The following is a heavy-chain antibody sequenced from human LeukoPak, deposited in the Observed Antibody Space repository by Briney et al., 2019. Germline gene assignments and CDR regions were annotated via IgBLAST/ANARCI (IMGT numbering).Heavy chain of an antibody. J-gene: IGHJ4*02. CDR2: IIPNLGTT. D-gene: IGHD3-22*01. CDR1: GGTSNSHA. Sequence: GSSVKVSCKASGGTSNSHAISWVRQAPGQGLEWMGRIIPNLGTTNRAQNFQDRVTLTADKSTNTAYMELTSLTSDYTAVYYCATTNDGGGYQWGDFFDFWGQGTLVTVSS. CDR3: ATTNDGGGYQWGDFFDF. V-gene: IGHV1-69*04.